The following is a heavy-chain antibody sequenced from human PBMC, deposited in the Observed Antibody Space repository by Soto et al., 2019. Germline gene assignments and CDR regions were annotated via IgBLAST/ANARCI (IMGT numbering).Heavy chain of an antibody. Sequence: HPGGSLRLSCAASGFTVSSNYMSWVRQAPGKGLEWVSVIYSGGSTYYADSVRGRFTISRDNSKNTLYLQMKSLRAEDTAVYYCARDPTATRHGMDVWGQGSTVTVSS. CDR3: ARDPTATRHGMDV. CDR2: IYSGGST. V-gene: IGHV3-53*01. D-gene: IGHD1-26*01. J-gene: IGHJ6*02. CDR1: GFTVSSNY.